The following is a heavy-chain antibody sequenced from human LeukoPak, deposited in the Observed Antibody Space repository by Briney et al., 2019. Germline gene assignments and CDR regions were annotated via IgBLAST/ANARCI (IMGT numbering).Heavy chain of an antibody. V-gene: IGHV4-30-4*01. CDR2: SYYSGST. CDR1: GGSISSGDYY. CDR3: ARAAFDSSGYPYYFDY. D-gene: IGHD3-22*01. Sequence: PSETLSLTCTVSGGSISSGDYYWSWSRQAPGKGLEWSGYSYYSGSTYYNPSLKSRVTISVDTSKNQFSLKLSSVTAADTAVYYCARAAFDSSGYPYYFDYWGQGTLVTVSS. J-gene: IGHJ4*02.